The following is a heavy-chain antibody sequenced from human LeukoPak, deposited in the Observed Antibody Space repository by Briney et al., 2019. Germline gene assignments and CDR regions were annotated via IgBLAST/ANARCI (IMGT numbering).Heavy chain of an antibody. CDR1: GYTFTSYG. V-gene: IGHV1-18*01. Sequence: ASVKVSCKASGYTFTSYGISWVRQAPGQGLEWMEWISAYNGNTNYAQKLQGRVTMTTDTSTSTAYMELRSLRSDDTAVYYCARDNIVVVPAARNYYYYMDVWGKGTTVTVSS. J-gene: IGHJ6*03. CDR3: ARDNIVVVPAARNYYYYMDV. CDR2: ISAYNGNT. D-gene: IGHD2-2*01.